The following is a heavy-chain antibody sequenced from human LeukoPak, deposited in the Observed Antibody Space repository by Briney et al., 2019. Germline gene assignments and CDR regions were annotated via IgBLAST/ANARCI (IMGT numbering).Heavy chain of an antibody. J-gene: IGHJ4*02. Sequence: ASVKVSCKASGYSFTGYYMHWVRQAPGQGLEWMGCINPNSGGTDYAQKFQGRVTMTRDTSISTAYMELSRLTSDDTAVYYCATQRGSYLWGTDFDYWGQGTLVTVSS. V-gene: IGHV1-2*02. CDR1: GYSFTGYY. CDR3: ATQRGSYLWGTDFDY. D-gene: IGHD3-16*01. CDR2: INPNSGGT.